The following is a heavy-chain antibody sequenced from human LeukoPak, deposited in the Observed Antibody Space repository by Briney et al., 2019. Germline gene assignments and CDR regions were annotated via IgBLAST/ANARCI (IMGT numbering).Heavy chain of an antibody. J-gene: IGHJ5*02. CDR3: AKGEQWLVRNNWFDP. CDR1: GFTFSSYA. V-gene: IGHV3-23*01. D-gene: IGHD6-19*01. CDR2: ISGSGGST. Sequence: PGGSLRLSCAVSGFTFSSYAMSWVRQAPGKGLEWVSSISGSGGSTYYADFVKGRLTISRDNSKNTLYLQMNSLRAEDTAVYYCAKGEQWLVRNNWFDPWGQGTLVTVSS.